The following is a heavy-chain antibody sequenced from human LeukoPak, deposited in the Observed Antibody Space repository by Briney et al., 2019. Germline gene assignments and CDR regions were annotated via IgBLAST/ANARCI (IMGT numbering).Heavy chain of an antibody. D-gene: IGHD3-9*01. CDR3: ARSRRYLDWSMGDLDC. J-gene: IGHJ4*02. Sequence: SQTLSLTCDISGDSVSSNSAAWNWIRQSPSRGLEWLGRTYYRSKWYYDYAESVKSRISIDPDTSGNQFSLQLNPVTPEDTAVYYCARSRRYLDWSMGDLDCWGQGTLVTVSS. CDR2: TYYRSKWYY. CDR1: GDSVSSNSAA. V-gene: IGHV6-1*01.